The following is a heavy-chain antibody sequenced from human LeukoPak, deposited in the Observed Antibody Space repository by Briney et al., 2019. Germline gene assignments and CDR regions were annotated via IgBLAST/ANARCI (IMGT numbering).Heavy chain of an antibody. CDR2: ISGSGGST. CDR3: AKDVRELYLLDY. CDR1: GFTFSGYA. D-gene: IGHD1-26*01. V-gene: IGHV3-23*01. J-gene: IGHJ4*02. Sequence: GGSLRLSCAASGFTFSGYAMSWVRQAPGKGLEWVSAISGSGGSTYYADSVKGRFTISRDNSKNTLYLQMNSLRAEDTAVYYCAKDVRELYLLDYWGQGTLVTVSS.